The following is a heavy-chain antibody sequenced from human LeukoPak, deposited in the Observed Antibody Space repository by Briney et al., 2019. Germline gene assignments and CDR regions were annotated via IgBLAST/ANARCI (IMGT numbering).Heavy chain of an antibody. CDR3: AKDYSGYDISYFDY. D-gene: IGHD5-12*01. J-gene: IGHJ4*02. CDR2: ISGSGGST. CDR1: GFTFSSYA. Sequence: GGSLRLSCAASGFTFSSYAISWVRQAPGKGLEWVSAISGSGGSTYYADSVKGRFTISRDNSKNTLYLQMNSLRAEDTAVYYCAKDYSGYDISYFDYWGQGTLVTVSS. V-gene: IGHV3-23*01.